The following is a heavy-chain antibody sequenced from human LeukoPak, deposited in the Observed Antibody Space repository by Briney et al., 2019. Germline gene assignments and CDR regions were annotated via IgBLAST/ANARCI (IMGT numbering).Heavy chain of an antibody. J-gene: IGHJ2*01. V-gene: IGHV3-11*04. D-gene: IGHD1-14*01. CDR3: ARGGGAYHPLVRHFDL. Sequence: GGSLRLSCAASGFSFSDYYMTWLRQAPGKGLEWISYISSGGKTIYSSDSVKGPFFISRDNAKNSLYLQMTNLKVEDTAIYYCARGGGAYHPLVRHFDLWGPGTLVTVSS. CDR1: GFSFSDYY. CDR2: ISSGGKTI.